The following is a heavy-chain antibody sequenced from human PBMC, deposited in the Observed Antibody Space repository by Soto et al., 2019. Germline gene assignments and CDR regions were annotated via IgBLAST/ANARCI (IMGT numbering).Heavy chain of an antibody. J-gene: IGHJ4*02. D-gene: IGHD3-10*01. CDR1: GGSFSGYY. Sequence: SETLSLTCAVYGGSFSGYYWSWIRQPPGKGLEWIGEINHSGSTNYNPSLKSRVTISVDTSKNQFSLKLSSVTAADTAVYYCARGRVSITMVRGVPPPPRNKQFDYWGQGTLVTVSS. CDR2: INHSGST. V-gene: IGHV4-34*01. CDR3: ARGRVSITMVRGVPPPPRNKQFDY.